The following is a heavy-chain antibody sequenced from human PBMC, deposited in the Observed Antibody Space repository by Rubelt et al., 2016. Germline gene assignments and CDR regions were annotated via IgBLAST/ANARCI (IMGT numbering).Heavy chain of an antibody. Sequence: EVQLVESGGGLVQPGGSLRLSCAASGFTVSSNYMSWVRQAPGKGLEWVSSISSSSSSIYYADSLKGRFTVSRDNAKNSLYLQMLSLRAEDTAVYYCARAELLLNYWGQGTLVTVSS. CDR3: ARAELLLNY. CDR1: GFTVSSNY. CDR2: ISSSSSSI. V-gene: IGHV3-21*01. D-gene: IGHD1-7*01. J-gene: IGHJ4*02.